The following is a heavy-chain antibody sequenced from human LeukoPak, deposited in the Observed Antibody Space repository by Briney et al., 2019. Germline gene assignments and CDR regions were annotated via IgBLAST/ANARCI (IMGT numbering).Heavy chain of an antibody. D-gene: IGHD5-18*01. J-gene: IGHJ4*02. CDR3: ARSGYSYGYRDY. Sequence: HPGRSLRLSCAASGFTFSSYGIHWVRQAPGKGLEWVAVISYDGSNKYYADSVKGRFTISRDNSKNTLYLQMNSLRAEDTAVYYCARSGYSYGYRDYWGQGTLVTVSS. CDR1: GFTFSSYG. V-gene: IGHV3-30*03. CDR2: ISYDGSNK.